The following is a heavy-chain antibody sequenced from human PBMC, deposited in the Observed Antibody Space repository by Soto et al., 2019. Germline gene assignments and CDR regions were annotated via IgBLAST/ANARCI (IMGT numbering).Heavy chain of an antibody. CDR2: IDPSDSYT. J-gene: IGHJ5*02. CDR1: GYSFTSYW. Sequence: GESLKISCKGSGYSFTSYWISWVRQMPGKGLEWMGRIDPSDSYTNYSPSFQGHVTISADKSISTAYLQWSSLKASDTAMYYCARPVYSASSGYLNWLDPCGQGTLVTVSS. D-gene: IGHD3-22*01. V-gene: IGHV5-10-1*01. CDR3: ARPVYSASSGYLNWLDP.